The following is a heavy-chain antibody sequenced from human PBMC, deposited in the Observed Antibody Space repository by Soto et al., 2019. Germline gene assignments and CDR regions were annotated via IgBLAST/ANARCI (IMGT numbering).Heavy chain of an antibody. V-gene: IGHV3-72*01. CDR3: ARIPPSRVTTGYYYGMVV. CDR1: GFTFSDHY. J-gene: IGHJ6*02. Sequence: EVQLVESGGGLVQPGGSLRLSCAASGFTFSDHYMDWVRQAPGKGLEWVGRTRNKANSYTTEYAASVKGRFTISRDDSQNSLYLQMNSLKTEDSAVYYCARIPPSRVTTGYYYGMVVWAQGTTVTVSS. D-gene: IGHD4-17*01. CDR2: TRNKANSYTT.